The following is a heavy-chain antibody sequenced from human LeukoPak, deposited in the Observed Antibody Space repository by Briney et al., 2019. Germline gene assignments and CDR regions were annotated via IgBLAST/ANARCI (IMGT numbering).Heavy chain of an antibody. V-gene: IGHV3-64*01. J-gene: IGHJ4*02. CDR2: INSNGDRT. Sequence: GGSLRLSCAASGFTFSSYAMHWVRQAPGEGLEYVSAINSNGDRTYYANSVKGRFTISRDNSKNTLYLQMGSLRAEDMVLYYCARGTSPAMGTLGYWGQGTLVTVSS. CDR1: GFTFSSYA. CDR3: ARGTSPAMGTLGY. D-gene: IGHD5-18*01.